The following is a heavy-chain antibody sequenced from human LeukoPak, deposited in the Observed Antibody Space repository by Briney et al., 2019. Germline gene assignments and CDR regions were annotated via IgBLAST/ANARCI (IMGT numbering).Heavy chain of an antibody. CDR2: INPNSGGT. J-gene: IGHJ4*02. D-gene: IGHD3-22*01. V-gene: IGHV1-2*06. Sequence: GASVKVSCKASGYTFTGYYLHWVRQAPGQGLEWMGRINPNSGGTNYAQKFQGRVTMTRDTSISTAYMELSRLRSDDTAVYYCARALEYYDSSSYYYLFDYWGQGTLVTVSS. CDR1: GYTFTGYY. CDR3: ARALEYYDSSSYYYLFDY.